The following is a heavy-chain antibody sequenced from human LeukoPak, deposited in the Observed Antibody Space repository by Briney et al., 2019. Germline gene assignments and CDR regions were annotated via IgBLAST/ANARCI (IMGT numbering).Heavy chain of an antibody. CDR2: IRASGGAT. Sequence: PGGSLRLSCAASGFTFDVTWVRQAPGKGLEWVSGIRASGGATYYADSVKGRFNISRDNSENTLYLLMNSLRGEDTAIYYCALLGGKLLWRIDYWGQGTLVTVSS. D-gene: IGHD3-10*01. J-gene: IGHJ4*02. V-gene: IGHV3-23*01. CDR3: ALLGGKLLWRIDY. CDR1: GFTFD.